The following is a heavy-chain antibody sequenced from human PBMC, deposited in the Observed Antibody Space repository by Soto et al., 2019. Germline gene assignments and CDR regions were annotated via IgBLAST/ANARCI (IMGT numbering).Heavy chain of an antibody. J-gene: IGHJ4*02. CDR3: AKGMFSSSPAAAGSFDY. D-gene: IGHD3-10*01. Sequence: PLWSLRLSCAASGFTFSSYGMHWVRQAPGKGLEWVAFIWHDGGNKFYAESVKGRITISRDNSENTLYLQMSRLRAEDTAVYFCAKGMFSSSPAAAGSFDYWGQGALVTVSS. CDR2: IWHDGGNK. CDR1: GFTFSSYG. V-gene: IGHV3-33*06.